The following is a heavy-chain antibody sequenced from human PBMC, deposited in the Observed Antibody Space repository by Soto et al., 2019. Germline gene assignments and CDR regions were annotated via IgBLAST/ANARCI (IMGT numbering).Heavy chain of an antibody. V-gene: IGHV1-69*04. Sequence: WVRQAPGQGLEWMGRIIPILGIANYAQKFQGRVTITADKSTSTAYMELSSLRSEDTAVYYCARETRIQSYYYYYMDVWGKGTTVTVSS. J-gene: IGHJ6*03. CDR3: ARETRIQSYYYYYMDV. CDR2: IIPILGIA.